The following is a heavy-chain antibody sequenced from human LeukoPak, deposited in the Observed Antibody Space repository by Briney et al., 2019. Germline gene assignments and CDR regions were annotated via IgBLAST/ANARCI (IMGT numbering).Heavy chain of an antibody. CDR3: ARHGIYYYDSGGPDY. D-gene: IGHD3-22*01. J-gene: IGHJ4*02. CDR1: GYSFTSYW. CDR2: ICPGDSDT. V-gene: IGHV5-51*01. Sequence: GESLKISCKGSGYSFTSYWIGWVRQMPGKGLEWMGIICPGDSDTRYSPSFQGQVTISADKSISTAYLQWSSLKASDTAMYYCARHGIYYYDSGGPDYWGQGTLVTVSS.